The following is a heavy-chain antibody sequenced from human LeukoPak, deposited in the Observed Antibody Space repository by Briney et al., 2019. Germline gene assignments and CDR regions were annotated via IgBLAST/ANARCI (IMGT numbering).Heavy chain of an antibody. CDR3: ARDPGYAAEFDY. CDR1: GFTFSSYS. J-gene: IGHJ4*02. D-gene: IGHD5-12*01. CDR2: ISSSSSYI. Sequence: GGSLRLSCAASGFTFSSYSMNWVRQAPGKGLEWVSSISSSSSYIYYADSVKGRFTISRDNAKNSLYLQMNSLRAEDTAVYYCARDPGYAAEFDYWGQGALVTVSS. V-gene: IGHV3-21*01.